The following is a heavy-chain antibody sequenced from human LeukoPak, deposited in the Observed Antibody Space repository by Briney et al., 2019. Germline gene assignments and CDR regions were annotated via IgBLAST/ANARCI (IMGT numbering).Heavy chain of an antibody. CDR2: ISGTGNRT. D-gene: IGHD2-15*01. CDR3: AKWGCSGGSCYPFDY. Sequence: GGSLRLSCAASGFAFSSYAMGWVRQAPGKGLEWVSAISGTGNRTYYADSVKGRFTISRDNSKNTLYLQMNSLRAEDTAVYYCAKWGCSGGSCYPFDYWGQGTLVTVSS. J-gene: IGHJ4*02. V-gene: IGHV3-23*01. CDR1: GFAFSSYA.